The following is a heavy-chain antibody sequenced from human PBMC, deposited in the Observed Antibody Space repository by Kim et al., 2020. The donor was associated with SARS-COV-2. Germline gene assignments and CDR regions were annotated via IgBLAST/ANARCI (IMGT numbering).Heavy chain of an antibody. Sequence: RFTISRDNSKNTLYLQMNSLRAEDTAVYYCANEDWGSYRSSSGVLRNFDYWGQGTLVTVSS. CDR3: ANEDWGSYRSSSGVLRNFDY. J-gene: IGHJ4*02. D-gene: IGHD3-16*02. V-gene: IGHV3-23*01.